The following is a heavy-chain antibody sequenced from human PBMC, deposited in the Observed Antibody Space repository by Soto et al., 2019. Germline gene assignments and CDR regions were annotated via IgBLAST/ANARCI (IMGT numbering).Heavy chain of an antibody. CDR1: GGAFNSYP. CDR2: IFPRLGTT. CDR3: AIDACCCGGDCYSLVY. V-gene: IGHV1-69*13. Sequence: SVKVSCKASGGAFNSYPISWVRQAPGQGLEWMGGIFPRLGTTTYAQKEQGRVSMTADESTSTVYMELSGLRSEDTAIYYCAIDACCCGGDCYSLVYWGQGTLVTVSS. D-gene: IGHD2-21*02. J-gene: IGHJ4*02.